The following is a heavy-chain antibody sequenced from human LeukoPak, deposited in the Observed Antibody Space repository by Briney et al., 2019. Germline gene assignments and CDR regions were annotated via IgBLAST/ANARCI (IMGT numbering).Heavy chain of an antibody. V-gene: IGHV3-74*01. Sequence: GGSLSLSFEASEFPSVANGRNWFGQLQGKGLVWFSRIIMDGVATAYGDSGRGRFPFPRDNAKNTLYLQINSLKAEDTTVYYCARDLYGGGGGYWGQGTLVTVSS. D-gene: IGHD4-23*01. J-gene: IGHJ4*02. CDR2: IIMDGVAT. CDR3: ARDLYGGGGGY. CDR1: EFPSVANG.